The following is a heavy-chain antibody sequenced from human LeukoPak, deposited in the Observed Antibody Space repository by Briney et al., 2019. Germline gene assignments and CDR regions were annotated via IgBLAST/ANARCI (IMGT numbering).Heavy chain of an antibody. V-gene: IGHV1-69*04. CDR2: IIPILGIA. D-gene: IGHD2-15*01. J-gene: IGHJ4*02. Sequence: GASVKVSCKASGGTFSSYAINWVRQAPGQGLEWMGRIIPILGIANYAQKFQGRVTITADKSTSTAYMELSSLRSEDTAVYYCARSITVSYGGNGDDYWGQGTLVTVSS. CDR3: ARSITVSYGGNGDDY. CDR1: GGTFSSYA.